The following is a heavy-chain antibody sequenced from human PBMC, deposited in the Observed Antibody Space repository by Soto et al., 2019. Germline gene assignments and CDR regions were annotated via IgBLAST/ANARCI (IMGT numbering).Heavy chain of an antibody. J-gene: IGHJ6*02. Sequence: QITLKESGPTLVKPTQPLTLTCTFSGFSLNTSGLGGGWIREPPGKALEWLALISWAYDKRYNPSLKSRLIITWDTSKNQGVLTMTNRDPVDAGSYYCVRSRCGGDGLHSYSSHFFYGLDVSGPGTTVTVS. D-gene: IGHD2-21*02. CDR3: VRSRCGGDGLHSYSSHFFYGLDV. V-gene: IGHV2-5*02. CDR1: GFSLNTSGLG. CDR2: ISWAYDK.